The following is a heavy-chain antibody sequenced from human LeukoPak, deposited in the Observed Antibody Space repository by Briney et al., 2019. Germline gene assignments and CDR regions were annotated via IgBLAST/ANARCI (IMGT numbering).Heavy chain of an antibody. CDR1: GFTFSDYY. D-gene: IGHD3-10*01. Sequence: GGSLRLSCAASGFTFSDYYMSWIRQAPGKGLEWVSYISSSGSTIYYADSVKGRFTISRDNAKNSLYLQMNSLRAEDTAVYYCARMRSLWFGEPGPSDPWGQETLVTVSS. CDR2: ISSSGSTI. V-gene: IGHV3-11*01. J-gene: IGHJ5*02. CDR3: ARMRSLWFGEPGPSDP.